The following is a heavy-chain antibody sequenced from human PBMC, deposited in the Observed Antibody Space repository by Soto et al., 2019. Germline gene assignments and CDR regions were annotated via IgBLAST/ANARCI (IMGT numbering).Heavy chain of an antibody. CDR3: VCGGNFFVY. V-gene: IGHV3-7*01. Sequence: VQLVESGGGLVQPGGSLRLPCAASGFTFSTYWMTWVRQPPGKGLEWVASINQDGSERYYVDSVRGRFTISRDNAKNSLYLQMNGLRAEDTAVYYCVCGGNFFVYWGQGTLVTVSP. CDR2: INQDGSER. D-gene: IGHD3-16*01. CDR1: GFTFSTYW. J-gene: IGHJ4*02.